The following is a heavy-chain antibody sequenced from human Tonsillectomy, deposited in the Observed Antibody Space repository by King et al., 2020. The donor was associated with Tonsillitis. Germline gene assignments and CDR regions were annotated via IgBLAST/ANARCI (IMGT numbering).Heavy chain of an antibody. CDR2: ISAYNGNT. CDR1: GYTFTSYG. J-gene: IGHJ4*02. CDR3: ARDQTFLTLQPNYYDSSGYPAGFDY. V-gene: IGHV1-18*01. D-gene: IGHD3-22*01. Sequence: VQLVESGAEVKKPGASVKVSCKASGYTFTSYGISWVRQAPGQGLEWMGWISAYNGNTNYAQKLQGRVTMTTDTSTSTAYMEPRSLRSDDTAVYYFARDQTFLTLQPNYYDSSGYPAGFDYWGQGTLVTVSS.